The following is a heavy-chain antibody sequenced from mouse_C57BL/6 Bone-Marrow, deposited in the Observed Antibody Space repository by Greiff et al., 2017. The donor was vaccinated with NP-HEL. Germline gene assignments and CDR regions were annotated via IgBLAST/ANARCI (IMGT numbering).Heavy chain of an antibody. CDR1: VSPFPRSW. CDR3: ARRLMAMDY. CDR2: IDPSSLSP. D-gene: IGHD1-3*01. J-gene: IGHJ4*01. V-gene: IGHV1-50*01. Sequence: QVQLQQPGAELVTPFSSFPLSFISSVSPFPRSWMPWVTPRPGQGLEWLGEIDPSSLSPHYNQKFKGKATLTVDTSSSTAYMQLSSLTSEDSAVYYCARRLMAMDYWGQGTSVTVSS.